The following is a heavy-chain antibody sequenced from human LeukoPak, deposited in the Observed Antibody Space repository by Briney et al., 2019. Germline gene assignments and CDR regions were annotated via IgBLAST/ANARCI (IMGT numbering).Heavy chain of an antibody. Sequence: GGSLRLSCAASGFIVSNNYMSWVRQAPGKGLEWVSSIIISSSYIYYADSVKGRFTISRDNAKNSLYLQMNSLRAEDTAVYYCARDLIVGATHYGMDVWGQGTTVTVSS. V-gene: IGHV3-21*01. CDR3: ARDLIVGATHYGMDV. D-gene: IGHD1-26*01. CDR1: GFIVSNNY. J-gene: IGHJ6*02. CDR2: IIISSSYI.